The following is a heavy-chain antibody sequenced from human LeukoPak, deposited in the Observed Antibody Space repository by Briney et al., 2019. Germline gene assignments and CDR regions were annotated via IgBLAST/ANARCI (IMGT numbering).Heavy chain of an antibody. CDR2: IFHSATP. CDR3: ARHSTSSTTDAFDI. J-gene: IGHJ3*02. Sequence: VIIFHSATPYYNPSLTSRVTISVDTSKNHFSLNLSCVTAADTAVYYCARHSTSSTTDAFDIWGQGTMVTVSS. D-gene: IGHD6-13*01. V-gene: IGHV4-38-2*01.